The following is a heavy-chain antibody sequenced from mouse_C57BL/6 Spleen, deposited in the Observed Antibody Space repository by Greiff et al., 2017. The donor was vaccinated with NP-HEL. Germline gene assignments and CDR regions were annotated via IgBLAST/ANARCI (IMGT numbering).Heavy chain of an antibody. Sequence: QVQLKESGPELVKPGASVKISCKASGYAFSSSWMNWVKQRPGKGLEWIGRIYPGDGDTNYNGKFKGKATLTAAKSSSTAYMQLSSLTSEDSAVHYCAREDTTVVGDAVDYWGQGTSVTVAS. CDR2: IYPGDGDT. D-gene: IGHD1-1*01. J-gene: IGHJ4*01. CDR3: AREDTTVVGDAVDY. V-gene: IGHV1-82*01. CDR1: GYAFSSSW.